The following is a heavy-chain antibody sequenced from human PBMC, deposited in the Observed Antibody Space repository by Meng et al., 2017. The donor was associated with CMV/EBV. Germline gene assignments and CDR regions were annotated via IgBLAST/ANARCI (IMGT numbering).Heavy chain of an antibody. J-gene: IGHJ5*02. D-gene: IGHD3-3*01. V-gene: IGHV4-34*01. CDR2: INHSGST. CDR3: ARVWVRPAVLRFLKSVRFDP. Sequence: QLQLSRWAQGLLSLSETRAPTVAVYGGSFSGYHWIWIRQPPGKGLEWIGEINHSGSTNYNPSLKSRVTISVDTSKNQFSLKLSPVTAADTAVYYCARVWVRPAVLRFLKSVRFDPWGQGTLVTVSS. CDR1: GGSFSGYH.